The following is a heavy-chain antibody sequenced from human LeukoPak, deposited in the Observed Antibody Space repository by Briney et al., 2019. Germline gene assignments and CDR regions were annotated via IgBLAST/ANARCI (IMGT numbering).Heavy chain of an antibody. D-gene: IGHD5-24*01. V-gene: IGHV3-30*18. CDR2: MSYDGSNK. CDR1: GFTFNNYG. Sequence: PGGSLRLSCADSGFTFNNYGMHWVRQAPGKGLEWVAVMSYDGSNKYYADSVKGRFTISRDNSKSTLYLQMNSLRAEDTAVYYCAKDVEMATISFDYWGQGTLVTVSS. J-gene: IGHJ4*02. CDR3: AKDVEMATISFDY.